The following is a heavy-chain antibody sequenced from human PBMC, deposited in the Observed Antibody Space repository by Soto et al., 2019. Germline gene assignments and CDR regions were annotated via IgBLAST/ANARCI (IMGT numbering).Heavy chain of an antibody. J-gene: IGHJ6*02. V-gene: IGHV3-30-3*01. CDR2: ISYDGSNK. D-gene: IGHD5-18*01. Sequence: PGGSLRLSCAASGFTFSSYAMHWVRQAPGKGLEWVAVISYDGSNKYYADSVKGRFTISRDNSKNTLYLQMNSLRAEDTAVYYCASDTAMVYYYYGMDVWGQGTTVTVSS. CDR3: ASDTAMVYYYYGMDV. CDR1: GFTFSSYA.